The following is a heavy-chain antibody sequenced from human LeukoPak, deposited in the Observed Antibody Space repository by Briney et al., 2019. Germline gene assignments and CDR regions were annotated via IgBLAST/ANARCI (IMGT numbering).Heavy chain of an antibody. D-gene: IGHD3-16*01. J-gene: IGHJ4*02. CDR3: AKPLYAVRGKNFFDY. Sequence: GGSLRLSCAASGFSFTTSGMSWVRQAPGKGLEWVSGISSSGDETHYADSVRGRFTISRDNSQDTLYLEVKSLRVEDTAVYFCAKPLYAVRGKNFFDYWGQGTLVIVSS. V-gene: IGHV3-23*01. CDR2: ISSSGDET. CDR1: GFSFTTSG.